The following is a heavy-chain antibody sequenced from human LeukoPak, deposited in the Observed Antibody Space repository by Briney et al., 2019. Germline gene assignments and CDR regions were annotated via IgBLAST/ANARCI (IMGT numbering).Heavy chain of an antibody. J-gene: IGHJ4*02. D-gene: IGHD6-6*01. CDR3: ARIGYSSSSEDY. CDR1: GFTFTTNW. CDR2: INQDGSEK. Sequence: GGPLRLSCAASGFTFTTNWMTWVRQAPGKGLEWVATINQDGSEKYYVDSVKGRFTISRDNAKNSLYLQMNSLRAEDTSVYYCARIGYSSSSEDYWGQGTLVTVSS. V-gene: IGHV3-7*01.